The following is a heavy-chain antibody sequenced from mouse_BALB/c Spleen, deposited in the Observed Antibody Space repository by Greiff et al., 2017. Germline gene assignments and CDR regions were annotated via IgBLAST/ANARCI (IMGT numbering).Heavy chain of an antibody. CDR2: IRNKANGYTT. CDR3: ARDRKDRDYYGSYAMDY. Sequence: EVKLVESGGGLVQPGGSLRLSCATSGFTFTDYYMSWVRQPPGKALEWLGFIRNKANGYTTEYSASVKGRFTISRDNSQSILYLQMNTLRAEDSATYYCARDRKDRDYYGSYAMDYWGQGTSVTVSS. J-gene: IGHJ4*01. CDR1: GFTFTDYY. V-gene: IGHV7-3*02. D-gene: IGHD1-2*01.